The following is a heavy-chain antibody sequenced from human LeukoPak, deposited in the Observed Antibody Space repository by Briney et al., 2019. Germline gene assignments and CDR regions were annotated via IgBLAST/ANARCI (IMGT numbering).Heavy chain of an antibody. CDR1: GFTFSSYW. Sequence: PGGSLRLSCAASGFTFSSYWMSWVCQAPGKGLEWVANIKQDGSEKYYVDSVKGRFTISRDNAKNSLYLQMNSLRAEDTAVYYCAREAGGYVPPFDYWGQGTLVTVSS. CDR2: IKQDGSEK. CDR3: AREAGGYVPPFDY. J-gene: IGHJ4*02. D-gene: IGHD5-12*01. V-gene: IGHV3-7*01.